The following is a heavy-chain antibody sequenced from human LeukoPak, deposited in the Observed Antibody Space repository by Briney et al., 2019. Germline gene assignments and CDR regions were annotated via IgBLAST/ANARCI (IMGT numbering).Heavy chain of an antibody. D-gene: IGHD2-2*01. CDR2: ISSSSSYI. J-gene: IGHJ4*02. CDR1: GFTFSSYS. V-gene: IGHV3-21*01. CDR3: ARDRLGYCSSTSCYG. Sequence: GGSLRLSCAASGFTFSSYSMNWVRQAPGKGLEWVSSISSSSSYIYYADSVKGRFTISRDNAKDSLYLQMNSLRAEDTAVYYCARDRLGYCSSTSCYGWGQGTLVTDSS.